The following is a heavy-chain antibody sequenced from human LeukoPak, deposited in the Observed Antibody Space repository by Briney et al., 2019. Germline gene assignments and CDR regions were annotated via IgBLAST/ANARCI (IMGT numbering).Heavy chain of an antibody. J-gene: IGHJ4*02. V-gene: IGHV3-23*01. Sequence: GGSLRLSCAASGFTFSSYAMSWVRQAPGKGQEWVSAISGSGGGTYYADSVKGRFTISRDDSKNTLYLQVNSLRAEDTAVYYCAKIPNLRHIDYWGQGTLVTVSS. CDR1: GFTFSSYA. D-gene: IGHD2-21*01. CDR3: AKIPNLRHIDY. CDR2: ISGSGGGT.